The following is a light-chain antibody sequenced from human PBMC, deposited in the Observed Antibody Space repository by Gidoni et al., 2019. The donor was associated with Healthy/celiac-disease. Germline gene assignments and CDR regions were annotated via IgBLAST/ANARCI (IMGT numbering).Light chain of an antibody. V-gene: IGLV1-47*01. CDR1: SSNIGSNH. J-gene: IGLJ2*01. Sequence: QSVLTQPPTASGTPGQRVTISCSGCSSNIGSNHVYWYQQLPGTAPKLLIYRNNQRPSGVPARFSGSKSGTSASLAISGLRSEDEADYYCAAWDDSLSCVVFGGGTKLTVL. CDR2: RNN. CDR3: AAWDDSLSCVV.